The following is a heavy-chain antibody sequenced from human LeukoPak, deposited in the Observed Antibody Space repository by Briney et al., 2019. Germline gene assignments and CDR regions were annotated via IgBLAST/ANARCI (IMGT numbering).Heavy chain of an antibody. CDR3: ARRPPGYGGAFDI. CDR1: GGSISSSSYY. V-gene: IGHV4-39*01. J-gene: IGHJ3*02. D-gene: IGHD4-23*01. Sequence: SETLSLTCTVSGGSISSSSYYWGWIRQPPGKGLEWIGSIYYSGSTYYNPSLKSRVTISVDTSKNQFSLKLSSVTAADTAVYYCARRPPGYGGAFDIWGQGTMVTVSS. CDR2: IYYSGST.